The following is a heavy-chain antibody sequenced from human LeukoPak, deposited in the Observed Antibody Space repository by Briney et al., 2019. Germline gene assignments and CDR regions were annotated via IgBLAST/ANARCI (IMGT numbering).Heavy chain of an antibody. V-gene: IGHV1-18*01. CDR3: ATWAEQWLVRFDY. J-gene: IGHJ4*02. D-gene: IGHD6-19*01. CDR2: ISAYNGNT. Sequence: ASVKVSCKTSGYTFTSYGISWVRQAPGQGLEWMGWISAYNGNTNHAQKLQGRVTMTTDTSTSTAHMELRSLRSDDTAVYYCATWAEQWLVRFDYWGQGTLVTVSS. CDR1: GYTFTSYG.